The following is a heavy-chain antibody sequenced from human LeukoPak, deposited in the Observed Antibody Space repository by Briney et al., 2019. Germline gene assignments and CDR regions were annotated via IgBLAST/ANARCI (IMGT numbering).Heavy chain of an antibody. D-gene: IGHD6-19*01. J-gene: IGHJ4*02. CDR1: GLNLNSNH. CDR3: ARASQWLAFDA. Sequence: GGSLRLLCAASGLNLNSNHMAGVRQAAAKGLEWVSVIYDGERKDYGDSMKDRITISRDIPTNTLHLQMNSLRGEDAALYYCARASQWLAFDAWGQGALVTVSS. CDR2: IYDGERK. V-gene: IGHV3-66*01.